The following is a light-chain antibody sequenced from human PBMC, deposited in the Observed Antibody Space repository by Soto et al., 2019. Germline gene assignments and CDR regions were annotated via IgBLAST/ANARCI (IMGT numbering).Light chain of an antibody. CDR2: DVT. CDR1: SSDVGTYNY. Sequence: QSALPQPRSVYGSPGQSVTISCTGTSSDVGTYNYVSWYQQHPGKAPRLMIYDVTKRPSGVPDRVSGSKSGNTASLTISGLQADDEADYYCSSYTSSSTLVFGGGTKLTVL. J-gene: IGLJ3*02. CDR3: SSYTSSSTLV. V-gene: IGLV2-11*01.